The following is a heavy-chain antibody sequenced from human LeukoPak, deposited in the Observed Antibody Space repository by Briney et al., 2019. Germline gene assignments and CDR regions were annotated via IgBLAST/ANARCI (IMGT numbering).Heavy chain of an antibody. J-gene: IGHJ6*02. D-gene: IGHD6-6*01. Sequence: ASVKVSCKASGYTFTSYYMHWVRQAPGQGLEWMGWINPNSGGTNYAQKFQGWVTVTRDTSISTAYMELSRLRSDDTAVYYCARRGSSSSPYYYGMDVWGQGTTVTVSS. V-gene: IGHV1-2*04. CDR3: ARRGSSSSPYYYGMDV. CDR2: INPNSGGT. CDR1: GYTFTSYY.